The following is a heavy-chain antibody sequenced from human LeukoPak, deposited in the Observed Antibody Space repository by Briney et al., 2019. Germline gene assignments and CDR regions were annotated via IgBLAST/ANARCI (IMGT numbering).Heavy chain of an antibody. Sequence: ASVKVSCKASGGTFSSYAISWVRQAPGQGLEWMGGIIPIFGTANYAQKFQGRVTITADESTSTAYMELSSLRSEGTAVYYCARRGPHDAFDIWGQGTMVTVSS. J-gene: IGHJ3*02. CDR1: GGTFSSYA. V-gene: IGHV1-69*13. D-gene: IGHD3-10*01. CDR3: ARRGPHDAFDI. CDR2: IIPIFGTA.